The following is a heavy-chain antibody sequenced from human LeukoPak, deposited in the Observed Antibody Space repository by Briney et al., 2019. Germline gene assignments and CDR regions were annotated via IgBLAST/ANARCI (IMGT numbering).Heavy chain of an antibody. D-gene: IGHD3-10*01. V-gene: IGHV1-24*01. CDR3: HGGPSKMVRERAFDY. J-gene: IGHJ4*02. Sequence: ASVKVSCKVSGYTLTELSMHWVRQAPGKGLEWMGGFAPEDGETIYAQKFEGRVTMTEDTSTDTAYMELSSLRSEDTAVYYCHGGPSKMVRERAFDYWGQGTLVTVSS. CDR1: GYTLTELS. CDR2: FAPEDGET.